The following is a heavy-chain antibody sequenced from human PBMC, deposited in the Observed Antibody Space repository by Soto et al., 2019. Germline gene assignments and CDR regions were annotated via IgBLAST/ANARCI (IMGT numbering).Heavy chain of an antibody. J-gene: IGHJ6*02. CDR1: RFTFSNAW. CDR2: IKSKTDGGTT. V-gene: IGHV3-15*01. Sequence: EVQLVESGGGLVKPGGSLRLSCAASRFTFSNAWMTWVRQAPGKGLEWVGRIKSKTDGGTTDYAAPVKGRFTISKDDSKNTLYLQMNRLKTEDTAVYYCTTDSHDSRMYYYYGMDVWGQGTTVTVSS. D-gene: IGHD4-4*01. CDR3: TTDSHDSRMYYYYGMDV.